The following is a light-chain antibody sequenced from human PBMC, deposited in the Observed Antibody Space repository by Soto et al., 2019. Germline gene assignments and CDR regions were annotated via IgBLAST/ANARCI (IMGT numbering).Light chain of an antibody. V-gene: IGLV2-14*01. CDR3: SSYTSSSTLGV. CDR2: AVS. CDR1: SSDFGYYDY. Sequence: QSALTQPVSVSGSPGQSITISCTGTSSDFGYYDYVSWYQQHPGKAPKLMIYAVSSRPSGVSNRFSGSKSGNTASLTISGLQAEDEADYYCSSYTSSSTLGVFGTGTKVTVL. J-gene: IGLJ1*01.